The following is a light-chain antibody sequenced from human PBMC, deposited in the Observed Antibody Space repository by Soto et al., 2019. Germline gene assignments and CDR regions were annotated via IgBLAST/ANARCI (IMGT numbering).Light chain of an antibody. CDR2: AAS. J-gene: IGKJ4*01. V-gene: IGKV1-39*01. CDR1: QSIRSY. Sequence: DIQLTQSPSSLSASVGDGVTITCRASQSIRSYLNWYQQKPGKAPKLLIYAASSLQTGVSSRFSGSGSGTDFTLTISNLQPEDFATYYCQQTSSTPTFGGGTKVDIK. CDR3: QQTSSTPT.